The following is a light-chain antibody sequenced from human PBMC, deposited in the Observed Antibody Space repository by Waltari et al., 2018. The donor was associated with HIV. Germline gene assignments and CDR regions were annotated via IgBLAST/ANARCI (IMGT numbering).Light chain of an antibody. J-gene: IGLJ1*01. CDR3: QVWDSSGNQYV. CDR1: SIGGKS. Sequence: SYVLTQPPSVSVAPGKPARIPCGGTSIGGKSVNWYQQKPGQAPVLVIDYDPDRPSGIPGRFSGSNSGNTATLTISRVEVGDEGDYYCQVWDSSGNQYVFGTGTKVTVL. V-gene: IGLV3-21*04. CDR2: YDP.